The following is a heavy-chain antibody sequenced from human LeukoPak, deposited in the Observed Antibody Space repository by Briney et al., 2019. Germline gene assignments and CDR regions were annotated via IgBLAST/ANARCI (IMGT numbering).Heavy chain of an antibody. Sequence: PETLSLTCTVSGGSISSYYWSWIRQPPGKGLEWIGYIYYSGSTNYKPSLKSRVTISVETSKNQFSLKLRSVTAADTAVYYCARVTGYMIEDYFDYWGQGTLVTVSS. J-gene: IGHJ4*02. CDR1: GGSISSYY. V-gene: IGHV4-59*01. D-gene: IGHD3-22*01. CDR3: ARVTGYMIEDYFDY. CDR2: IYYSGST.